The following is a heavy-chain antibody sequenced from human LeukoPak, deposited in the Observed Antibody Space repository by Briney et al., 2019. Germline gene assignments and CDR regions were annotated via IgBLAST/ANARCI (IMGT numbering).Heavy chain of an antibody. CDR3: DTRPRY. CDR2: ISNSGNTI. V-gene: IGHV3-48*03. Sequence: GGSLRLSCVGSGLTFSSYDMNWVRQAPGKGLEWISYISNSGNTIYYADSVKGRFTISRDNAKNSLYLQMNSLRAEDTAVYYCDTRPRYWGQRTLVTVSS. CDR1: GLTFSSYD. J-gene: IGHJ4*02. D-gene: IGHD2-2*01.